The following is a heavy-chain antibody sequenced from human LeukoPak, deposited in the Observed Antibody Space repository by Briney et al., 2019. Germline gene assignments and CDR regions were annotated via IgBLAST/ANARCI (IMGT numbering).Heavy chain of an antibody. V-gene: IGHV4-34*01. CDR1: GGSFSGYY. CDR2: INHSGST. D-gene: IGHD6-19*01. CDR3: ARARRAVADDFDF. J-gene: IGHJ4*02. Sequence: SETLSLTCAVYGGSFSGYYWSWIRQPPGKGLEWIGEINHSGSTNSNPSLKSRVTILVDTSKNQFSQKLSSVTAADTAVYYYARARRAVADDFDFWGQGTLVTVSS.